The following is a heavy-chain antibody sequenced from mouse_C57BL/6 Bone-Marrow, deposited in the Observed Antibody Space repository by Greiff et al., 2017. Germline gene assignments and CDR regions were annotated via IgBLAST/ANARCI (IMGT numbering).Heavy chain of an antibody. CDR3: TTGLHYYGSKDY. Sequence: EVQLQQSGAELVRPGASVKLSCTASGFNIKDDYMHWVKQRPEQGLEWIGWIDPENGDTEYASKFQGKATITADTSSNTAYLQLSSLTSEDTAVYYCTTGLHYYGSKDYWGQGTTLTVSS. V-gene: IGHV14-4*01. D-gene: IGHD1-1*01. J-gene: IGHJ2*01. CDR2: IDPENGDT. CDR1: GFNIKDDY.